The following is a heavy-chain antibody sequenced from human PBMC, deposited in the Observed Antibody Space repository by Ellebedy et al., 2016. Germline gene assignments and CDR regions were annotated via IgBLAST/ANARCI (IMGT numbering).Heavy chain of an antibody. CDR3: AREYEEVSGSYPLLLDY. J-gene: IGHJ4*02. D-gene: IGHD1-26*01. V-gene: IGHV4-39*07. Sequence: SETLSLTCTVSGGSISSRNYYWGWIRQPPGKGLEWIGSFYYSVSTYYNPSLKSRVTISVDTSKNQFSLKLTSVTAADTAVYYCAREYEEVSGSYPLLLDYWGQGTLVTVSS. CDR1: GGSISSRNYY. CDR2: FYYSVST.